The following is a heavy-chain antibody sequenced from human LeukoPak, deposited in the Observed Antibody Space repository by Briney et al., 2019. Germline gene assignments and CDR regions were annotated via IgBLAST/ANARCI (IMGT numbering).Heavy chain of an antibody. Sequence: GSSVKVSCKATGGTFSSYAISWGRQAPGQGLEWMGGIIPIFGTANYAQKFQGRVTITADKSTSTAYMELSSLRSEDTAVYYCAAKYGGNPYFDYWGQGTLVTVSS. CDR3: AAKYGGNPYFDY. J-gene: IGHJ4*02. V-gene: IGHV1-69*06. CDR1: GGTFSSYA. D-gene: IGHD4-23*01. CDR2: IIPIFGTA.